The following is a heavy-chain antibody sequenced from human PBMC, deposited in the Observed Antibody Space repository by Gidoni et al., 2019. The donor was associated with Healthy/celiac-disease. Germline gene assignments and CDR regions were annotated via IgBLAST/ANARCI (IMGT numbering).Heavy chain of an antibody. CDR2: ISSSSSYI. Sequence: EVQLVESGGGLVKPGGSLRLSCAASGFTFSSYSMNWVRQAPGKGLEWVSSISSSSSYIYYADSVKGRFTISRDNAKNSLYLQMNSLSAEDTAIYYCARDVGNGVYDWGQGTLVTVSS. J-gene: IGHJ4*02. CDR1: GFTFSSYS. D-gene: IGHD3-22*01. V-gene: IGHV3-21*01. CDR3: ARDVGNGVYD.